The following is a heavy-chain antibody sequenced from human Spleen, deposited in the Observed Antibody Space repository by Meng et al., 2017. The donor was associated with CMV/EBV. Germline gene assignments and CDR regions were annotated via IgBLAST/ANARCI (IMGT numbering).Heavy chain of an antibody. D-gene: IGHD6-19*01. J-gene: IGHJ3*02. CDR1: GFTFSDYT. V-gene: IGHV3-30*04. CDR3: ARWMRSQWLIWWSVAFDI. Sequence: GESLKISCAASGFTFSDYTIHWVRQASGKGLEWVSLITYDGSNKYYEDSVKGRFTISRDNSKKTLYLQMNSLKTGDTAVYYCARWMRSQWLIWWSVAFDIWGHGTMVTVSS. CDR2: ITYDGSNK.